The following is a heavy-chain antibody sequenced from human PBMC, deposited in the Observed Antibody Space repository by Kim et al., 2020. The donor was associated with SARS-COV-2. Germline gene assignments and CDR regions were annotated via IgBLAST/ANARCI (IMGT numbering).Heavy chain of an antibody. CDR3: AKEQYDSSGYRYFDY. D-gene: IGHD3-22*01. V-gene: IGHV3-30*18. J-gene: IGHJ4*02. Sequence: GGSLRLSCAASGFTFSSYGMHWVRQAPGKGLEWVAVISYDGSNKYYADSVKGRFTISRDNSKNTLYLQMNSLRAEDTAVYYCAKEQYDSSGYRYFDYWGQGSLVTVSS. CDR2: ISYDGSNK. CDR1: GFTFSSYG.